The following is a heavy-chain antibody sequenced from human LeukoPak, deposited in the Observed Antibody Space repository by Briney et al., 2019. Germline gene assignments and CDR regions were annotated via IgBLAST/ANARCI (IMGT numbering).Heavy chain of an antibody. CDR1: GDSISSGDYY. J-gene: IGHJ6*03. Sequence: SETLSLTCTVSGDSISSGDYYWSWIRQPAGKGLEWIGRISSSGSTNYNPSLKSRVTISVDTSKNQFSLKLSSVTAADTAVYYCARVGYGDYEYYYMDVWGKGTTVTIS. V-gene: IGHV4-61*02. CDR3: ARVGYGDYEYYYMDV. CDR2: ISSSGST. D-gene: IGHD4-17*01.